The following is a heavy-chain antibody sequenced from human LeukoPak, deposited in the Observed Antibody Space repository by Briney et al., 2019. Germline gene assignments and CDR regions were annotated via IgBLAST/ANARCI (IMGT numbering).Heavy chain of an antibody. D-gene: IGHD4-23*01. CDR3: ARDEPDYGGDAFDI. CDR2: IYYSGST. V-gene: IGHV4-59*01. Sequence: GSLRLSCAASGFTFSHAWMSWVRQAPGKGLEWIGYIYYSGSTNYNPSLKSRVTISVDTSKNQFSLKLSSVTAADTAVYYCARDEPDYGGDAFDIWGQGTMVTVSS. CDR1: GFTFSHAW. J-gene: IGHJ3*02.